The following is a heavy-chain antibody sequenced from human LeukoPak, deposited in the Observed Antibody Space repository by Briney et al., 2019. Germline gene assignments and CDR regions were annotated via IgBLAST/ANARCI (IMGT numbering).Heavy chain of an antibody. CDR1: GYTFTSYA. D-gene: IGHD6-13*01. V-gene: IGHV7-4-1*02. CDR2: INTNTGNP. J-gene: IGHJ5*02. CDR3: ARELPPEYSSSWYSNWFDP. Sequence: ASVKVSCKASGYTFTSYAMNWVRRAPGQGLEWMGWINTNTGNPTYAQGFTGRFVFSLDTSVSTAYLQISSLKAEDTAVYYCARELPPEYSSSWYSNWFDPWGQGTLVTVSS.